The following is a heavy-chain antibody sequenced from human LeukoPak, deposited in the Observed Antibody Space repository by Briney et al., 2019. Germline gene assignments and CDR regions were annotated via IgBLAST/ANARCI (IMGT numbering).Heavy chain of an antibody. CDR3: ARRRGTKNPLTMVRGASLDYGMDV. J-gene: IGHJ6*02. V-gene: IGHV4-34*01. D-gene: IGHD3-10*01. CDR2: INHSGST. Sequence: SETLSLTCTVSGGSISSYYWSWIRQPPGKGLEWIGEINHSGSTNYNPSLKSRVTISVDTSKNQFSLKLSSVTAADTAVYYCARRRGTKNPLTMVRGASLDYGMDVWGQGTTVTVPS. CDR1: GGSISSYY.